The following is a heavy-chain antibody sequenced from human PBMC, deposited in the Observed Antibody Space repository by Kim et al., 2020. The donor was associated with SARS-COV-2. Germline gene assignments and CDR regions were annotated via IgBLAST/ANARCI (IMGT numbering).Heavy chain of an antibody. CDR2: ISTASTFK. CDR1: GFIFGSYS. V-gene: IGHV3-21*01. Sequence: GGSLRLSCTASGFIFGSYSMNWVRQVPGKGLEWVSSISTASTFKYFAESVEGRFSISRDNAQRTLFLEMNSLRVEDTAVYYCARGDGTDGYNGLEYWGQGTLVTVSS. D-gene: IGHD5-12*01. J-gene: IGHJ4*02. CDR3: ARGDGTDGYNGLEY.